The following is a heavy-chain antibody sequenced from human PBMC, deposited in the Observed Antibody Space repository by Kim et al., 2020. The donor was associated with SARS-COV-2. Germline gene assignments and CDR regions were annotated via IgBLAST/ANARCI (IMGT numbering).Heavy chain of an antibody. CDR3: ARVRAYVDTAMDDAFDI. CDR2: ISSSSSYI. V-gene: IGHV3-21*01. Sequence: GGSLRLSCAASGFTFSSYSMNWVRQARGKGLEWVSSISSSSSYIYYADSVKGRFTISRDNAKNSLYLQMNSLRAEDTAVYYCARVRAYVDTAMDDAFDIWGQGTMVTVSS. D-gene: IGHD5-18*01. CDR1: GFTFSSYS. J-gene: IGHJ3*02.